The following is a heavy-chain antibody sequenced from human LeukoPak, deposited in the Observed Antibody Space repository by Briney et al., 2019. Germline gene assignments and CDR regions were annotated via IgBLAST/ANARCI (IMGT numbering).Heavy chain of an antibody. CDR3: ARGRRWYAFDI. D-gene: IGHD4-23*01. CDR2: IIPIFGTA. CDR1: GYTFTSYD. Sequence: SVKVSCKASGYTFTSYDINWVRQATGQGLEWMGGIIPIFGTANYAQKFQGRVTITTDESTSTAYMELSSLRSEDTAVYYCARGRRWYAFDIWGQGTMVTVSS. J-gene: IGHJ3*02. V-gene: IGHV1-69*05.